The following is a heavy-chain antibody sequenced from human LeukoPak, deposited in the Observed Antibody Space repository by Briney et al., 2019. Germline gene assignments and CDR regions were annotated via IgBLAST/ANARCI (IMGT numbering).Heavy chain of an antibody. Sequence: PSQTLSLTCTVSGGSISSGGYYWSWIRQHPGKGLEWIGNSYYSGSSYYNPSLKRPVTISVDTSKNQFSLKLSSLTAAAAAVYYCARDIGITIFGVVISSSFDSWGQGTLVTVSS. D-gene: IGHD3-3*01. J-gene: IGHJ4*02. CDR3: ARDIGITIFGVVISSSFDS. CDR1: GGSISSGGYY. CDR2: SYYSGSS. V-gene: IGHV4-31*01.